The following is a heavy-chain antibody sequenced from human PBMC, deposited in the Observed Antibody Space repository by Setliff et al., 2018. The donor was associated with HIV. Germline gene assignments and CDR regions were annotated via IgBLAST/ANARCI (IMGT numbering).Heavy chain of an antibody. CDR3: ARGTDGDYYYYMDV. CDR1: GGNFSTYG. V-gene: IGHV1-69*13. CDR2: IIPMFGSA. D-gene: IGHD3-10*01. J-gene: IGHJ6*03. Sequence: ASVKVSCKASGGNFSTYGISWVRQAPGQGLEWMGGIIPMFGSANYAQKFQGRVTITADGSTRTVYMVLSSLRSEDTAVYYRARGTDGDYYYYMDVWGKGTTVTVSS.